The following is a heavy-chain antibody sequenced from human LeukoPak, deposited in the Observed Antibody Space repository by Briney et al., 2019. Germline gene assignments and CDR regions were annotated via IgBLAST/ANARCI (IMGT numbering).Heavy chain of an antibody. CDR2: INHSGSA. CDR1: GESFSGYS. V-gene: IGHV4-34*01. J-gene: IGHJ4*02. CDR3: ARGHEY. Sequence: SETLSLTCAVYGESFSGYSWSWIRQPPGKGLEWIGEINHSGSANYNPSLKSRVTISVDTSKDQFSLKLKSVTAADTAVYYCARGHEYWGQGTLVTVSS.